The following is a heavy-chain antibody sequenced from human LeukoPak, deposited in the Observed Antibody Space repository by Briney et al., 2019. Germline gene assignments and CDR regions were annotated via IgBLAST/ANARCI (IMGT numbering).Heavy chain of an antibody. Sequence: GASVKVSCKASGYTFTSYDINWVRQATGQGLEWMGWMNPNSGNTGYAQKFQGRVTMTRNTSISTAYMELSSLRSEDTAVYYCASSTEGGSGSGTNWFDPWGQGTLATVSS. J-gene: IGHJ5*02. CDR3: ASSTEGGSGSGTNWFDP. D-gene: IGHD3-10*01. CDR2: MNPNSGNT. V-gene: IGHV1-8*01. CDR1: GYTFTSYD.